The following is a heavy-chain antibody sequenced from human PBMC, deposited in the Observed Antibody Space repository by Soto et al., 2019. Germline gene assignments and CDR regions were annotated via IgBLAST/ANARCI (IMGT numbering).Heavy chain of an antibody. V-gene: IGHV4-39*01. J-gene: IGHJ6*02. CDR2: IYYSGST. D-gene: IGHD4-17*01. CDR1: GGSISSSSYY. Sequence: QLQLQESGPGLVKPSETLSLTCTVSGGSISSSSYYWGWIRQPPGKGLEWIGSIYYSGSTYYNPSLKSRVTISVDTSKNQFSLKLISVTAADTAVYYCARLGDYGVLYYYYGMDVWGQGTTVTVSS. CDR3: ARLGDYGVLYYYYGMDV.